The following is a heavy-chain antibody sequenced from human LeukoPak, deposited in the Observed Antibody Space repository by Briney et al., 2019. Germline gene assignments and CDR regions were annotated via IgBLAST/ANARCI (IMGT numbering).Heavy chain of an antibody. CDR3: AREERYFDWLSGDFDY. D-gene: IGHD3-9*01. CDR2: ISAYNGNT. J-gene: IGHJ4*02. Sequence: ASVKVSCTASGYTFTSYGISWVRQAPGQGLEWMGWISAYNGNTNYAQKLQGRVTMTTDISTSTAYMELRSLRSDDTAVYYCAREERYFDWLSGDFDYWGQGTLVTVSS. V-gene: IGHV1-18*04. CDR1: GYTFTSYG.